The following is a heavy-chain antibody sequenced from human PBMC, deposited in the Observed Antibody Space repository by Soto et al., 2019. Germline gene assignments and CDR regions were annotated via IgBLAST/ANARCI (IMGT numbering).Heavy chain of an antibody. V-gene: IGHV1-58*01. Sequence: ASVKVSCKASGFTFTSSAVQWVRQARGQRLEWIGWIVVGSGNTNYAQKFQERVTITRDMSTSTAYMELSSLKASDTAMYYCARSGYSSHGMDVWGQGTTVTVSS. CDR3: ARSGYSSHGMDV. D-gene: IGHD5-12*01. CDR2: IVVGSGNT. CDR1: GFTFTSSA. J-gene: IGHJ6*02.